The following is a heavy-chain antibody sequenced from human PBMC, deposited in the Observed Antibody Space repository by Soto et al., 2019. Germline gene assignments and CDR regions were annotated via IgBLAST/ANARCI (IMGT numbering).Heavy chain of an antibody. CDR1: GNTFSNYY. D-gene: IGHD2-21*02. CDR2: INPSGGHT. J-gene: IGHJ4*02. V-gene: IGHV1-46*03. CDR3: ARGGHVVVVTAAFDY. Sequence: QVQLVQSGAEVKKPGASVKVSCKASGNTFSNYYIHWVRQAPGQGLEWMGTINPSGGHTTYAQKFLGRVSMTRDTSTSTLYMELTSLRSEDTAVYYWARGGHVVVVTAAFDYWGQGTLVTVSS.